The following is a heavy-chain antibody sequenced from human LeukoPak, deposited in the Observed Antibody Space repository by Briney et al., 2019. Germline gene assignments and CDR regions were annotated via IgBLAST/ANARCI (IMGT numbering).Heavy chain of an antibody. V-gene: IGHV3-23*01. CDR2: ISGSGGST. Sequence: GGSLRLSCAASGFTFSSYAMSWVRQAPGKGLEWVSAISGSGGSTYYADSVKGRFTISRDNSKNTPYLQMNSLRAEDTAVYYCAKDAGYFDWLDPLVAFDIWGQGTMVTVSS. D-gene: IGHD3-9*01. J-gene: IGHJ3*02. CDR1: GFTFSSYA. CDR3: AKDAGYFDWLDPLVAFDI.